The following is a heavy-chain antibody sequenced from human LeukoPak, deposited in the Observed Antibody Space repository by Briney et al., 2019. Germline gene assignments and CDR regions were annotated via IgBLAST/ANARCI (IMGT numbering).Heavy chain of an antibody. CDR1: GFTFSSYA. J-gene: IGHJ3*02. CDR3: AKGYTYYDILTGYYRSYAFDI. V-gene: IGHV3-23*01. CDR2: ISGSGGST. D-gene: IGHD3-9*01. Sequence: GGSLRLSCAASGFTFSSYAMSWVRQAPGKGLEWVSAISGSGGSTYYADSVKGRFTISRDNSKNTLYLQMNSLRAEDTAGYYCAKGYTYYDILTGYYRSYAFDIRGQGTMVTVSS.